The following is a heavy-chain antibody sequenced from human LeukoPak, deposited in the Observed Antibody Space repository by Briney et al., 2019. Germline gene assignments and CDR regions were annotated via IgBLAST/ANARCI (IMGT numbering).Heavy chain of an antibody. V-gene: IGHV4-39*01. CDR2: IYYSGST. D-gene: IGHD6-19*01. Sequence: SETLSLTCTVSGGSISSSSYSWGWIRQPPGKGLEWFGSIYYSGSTYYNPSLKSRVTISVDTSKNQFSLKLSSVTAADTAVYYCARLGYSSGWYGSDYWGQGTLVTVSS. CDR3: ARLGYSSGWYGSDY. CDR1: GGSISSSSYS. J-gene: IGHJ4*02.